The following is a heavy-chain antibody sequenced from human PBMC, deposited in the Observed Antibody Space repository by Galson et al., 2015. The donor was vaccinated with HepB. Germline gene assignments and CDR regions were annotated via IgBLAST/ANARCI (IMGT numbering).Heavy chain of an antibody. CDR3: ARDGYKMITFDP. V-gene: IGHV3-23*01. CDR2: ISGTGGNA. Sequence: SLRLSCAASGFTSSNYAMSWVRQAPGKGLEWVSQISGTGGNAYYADSVKGRFTISRDNSKNTLSLQMNSLRPDDTALYYCARDGYKMITFDPCGQETLVTVSS. D-gene: IGHD1-1*01. CDR1: GFTSSNYA. J-gene: IGHJ5*02.